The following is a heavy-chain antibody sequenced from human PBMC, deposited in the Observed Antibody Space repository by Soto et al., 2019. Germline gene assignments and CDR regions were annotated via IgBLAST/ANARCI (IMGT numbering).Heavy chain of an antibody. CDR2: IKQDGSEK. Sequence: EVQLVESGGGLVQPGGSLRLSCAASGFTFSSYWMSWVRQAPGKGLEWVANIKQDGSEKYYVDSVKGRFTISRDNAKNSLYLQMNSLRAEDTAVYYCARDTYYDFWSGVAHQNYFDYWGQGTLVTVSS. CDR3: ARDTYYDFWSGVAHQNYFDY. D-gene: IGHD3-3*01. CDR1: GFTFSSYW. V-gene: IGHV3-7*01. J-gene: IGHJ4*02.